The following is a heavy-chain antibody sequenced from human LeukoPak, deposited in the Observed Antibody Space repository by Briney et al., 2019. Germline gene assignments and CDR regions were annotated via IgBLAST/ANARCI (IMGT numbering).Heavy chain of an antibody. CDR3: AKPQENSRVFDI. D-gene: IGHD6-6*01. CDR2: INPNSGGT. J-gene: IGHJ3*02. CDR1: GYTFTGYY. Sequence: ASVKVSCKASGYTFTGYYMHWVRQAPGQGLEWMGWINPNSGGTNYAQKFQGRVTMTRDTSISTAYMELSRLRSDDTAVYYCAKPQENSRVFDIWGQGTMVTVSS. V-gene: IGHV1-2*02.